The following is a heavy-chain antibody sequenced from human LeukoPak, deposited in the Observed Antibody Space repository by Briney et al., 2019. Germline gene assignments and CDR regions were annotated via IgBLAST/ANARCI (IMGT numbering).Heavy chain of an antibody. V-gene: IGHV3-48*03. CDR1: GFSFSSYE. D-gene: IGHD6-19*01. CDR2: ITSSGATK. Sequence: GGSLRLSCAASGFSFSSYEMNWVRQAPGKGLGWISYITSSGATKYSADSVKGRFTISRDNAKNSLYLQMTSLRVEDTAFYYCVRESRSDWYVGYFDYWGRGTLVTVSS. CDR3: VRESRSDWYVGYFDY. J-gene: IGHJ4*02.